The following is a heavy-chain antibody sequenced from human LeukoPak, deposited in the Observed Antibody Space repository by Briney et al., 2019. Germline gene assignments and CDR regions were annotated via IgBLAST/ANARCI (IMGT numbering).Heavy chain of an antibody. D-gene: IGHD5-24*01. Sequence: SETLSLTCTVSGGSISSHYWSWIRQPPGKGLEWIGYIYYSGSTNYNPSLKSRVTISVDTSKNQFPLKLSSVTAADTAVYYCARGAVEMATVTFDYWGQGTLVTVSS. CDR1: GGSISSHY. J-gene: IGHJ4*02. CDR2: IYYSGST. CDR3: ARGAVEMATVTFDY. V-gene: IGHV4-59*11.